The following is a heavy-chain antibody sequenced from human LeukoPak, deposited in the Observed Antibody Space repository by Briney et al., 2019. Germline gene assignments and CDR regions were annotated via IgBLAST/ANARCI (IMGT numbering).Heavy chain of an antibody. Sequence: GRSLRLSCAASGFTFSSYAMHWVRQAPGKGLEWVAVISYDGSNKYYADSVKGRFTISRDNSKNTLYLQMNSLRAEDTAVYYCARDWAPRYSSSIYWYFDLWGRGTLVTVSS. CDR1: GFTFSSYA. D-gene: IGHD6-13*01. CDR3: ARDWAPRYSSSIYWYFDL. CDR2: ISYDGSNK. J-gene: IGHJ2*01. V-gene: IGHV3-30-3*01.